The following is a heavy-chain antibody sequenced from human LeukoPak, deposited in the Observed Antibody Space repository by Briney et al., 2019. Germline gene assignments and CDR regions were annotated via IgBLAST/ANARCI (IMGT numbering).Heavy chain of an antibody. CDR1: GFTFSSYS. CDR2: ISTSSNYI. V-gene: IGHV3-21*01. J-gene: IGHJ5*02. D-gene: IGHD3-22*01. CDR3: AGDYYDSSAYLKWFDP. Sequence: GGSLRLSCVVSGFTFSSYSMNWVRQAPGKGLEWVSSISTSSNYIYYADSVKGRFTISRDNARNSLYLQMNSLRDEDTAVYYCAGDYYDSSAYLKWFDPWGRGTLVTVSS.